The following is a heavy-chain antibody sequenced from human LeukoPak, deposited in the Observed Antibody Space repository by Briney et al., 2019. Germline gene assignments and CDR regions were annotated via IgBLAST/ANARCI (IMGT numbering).Heavy chain of an antibody. CDR2: ISYDGSNK. D-gene: IGHD3-3*01. J-gene: IGHJ4*03. CDR3: ARDGVFWSGYYTSPYYFDY. CDR1: GFTFSSYG. Sequence: GGSLRLSCAASGFTFSSYGMHWVRQAPGKGLEWVAVISYDGSNKYYADSVKGRFTISRDNSKNTLYLQMNSLRAEDTAVYYCARDGVFWSGYYTSPYYFDYWGQGTMVTVSS. V-gene: IGHV3-30*03.